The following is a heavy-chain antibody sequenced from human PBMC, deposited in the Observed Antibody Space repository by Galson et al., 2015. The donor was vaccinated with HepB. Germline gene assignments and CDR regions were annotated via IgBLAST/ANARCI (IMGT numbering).Heavy chain of an antibody. J-gene: IGHJ2*01. D-gene: IGHD5-18*01. CDR3: AREDTAAAHEGWYFDL. Sequence: SLRLSCAASGFTFSSYSMNWVRQAPGKGLEWVSSISSSSSYIYYADSVKGRFTISRDNAKNSLYLQMNSLRAEDTAVYYCAREDTAAAHEGWYFDLWGRGTLVTVSS. CDR2: ISSSSSYI. V-gene: IGHV3-21*01. CDR1: GFTFSSYS.